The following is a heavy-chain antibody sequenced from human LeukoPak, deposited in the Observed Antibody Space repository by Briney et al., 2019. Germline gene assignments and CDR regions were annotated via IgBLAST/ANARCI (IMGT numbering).Heavy chain of an antibody. CDR3: ARDILTGYFMFYFDY. J-gene: IGHJ4*02. CDR2: IKEDGSDK. CDR1: GFTFSHYW. D-gene: IGHD3-9*01. V-gene: IGHV3-7*01. Sequence: GGSLRLSCAASGFTFSHYWMSWVRQAPGKGLEWVANIKEDGSDKYYVASVKGRFTISRDNAQKSVFLQMNNLRAEDSAVYYCARDILTGYFMFYFDYWGQGNLVSVSS.